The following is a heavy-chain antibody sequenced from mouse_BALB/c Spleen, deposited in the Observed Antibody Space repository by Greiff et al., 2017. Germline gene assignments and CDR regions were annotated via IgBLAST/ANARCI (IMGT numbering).Heavy chain of an antibody. CDR3: ARAHYYDDDAGDFEV. J-gene: IGHJ1*01. CDR1: GFTFSDSY. D-gene: IGHD2-4*01. CDR2: ISDGGSYT. V-gene: IGHV5-4*02. Sequence: DVKLVESGGGLVKPGGSLKLSCAASGFTFSDSYMYWVRQTPEKRLEWVATISDGGSYTYYPDSVKGRFTISRDTAKNNLYLQMSSLKSEDTAMYYCARAHYYDDDAGDFEVWGAGTTVTVSS.